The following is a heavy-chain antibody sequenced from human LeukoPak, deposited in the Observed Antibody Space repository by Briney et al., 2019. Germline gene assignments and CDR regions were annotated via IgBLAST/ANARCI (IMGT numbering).Heavy chain of an antibody. CDR1: GFTFSSYG. V-gene: IGHV3-30*18. CDR2: ISYDGSNK. D-gene: IGHD6-19*01. Sequence: LAGGPLRLSCAASGFTFSSYGMHWVRQAPGKGLEWVAVISYDGSNKYYADSVKGRFTISRDNSKNTLYLQMNSLRAEDTAVYYCAKDRVPGIAVAGTYGDYWGQGTLVTVSS. CDR3: AKDRVPGIAVAGTYGDY. J-gene: IGHJ4*02.